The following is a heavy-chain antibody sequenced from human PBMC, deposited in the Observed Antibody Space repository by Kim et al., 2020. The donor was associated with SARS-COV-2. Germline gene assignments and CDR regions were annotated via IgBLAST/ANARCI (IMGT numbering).Heavy chain of an antibody. Sequence: GGSLRLSCAASGFTFSSYGMRWVRQAPGKGLVWVSPISSNGSSTCYADSVKGRFTISRDNAKNTLYLQMNSLRAEDTAVYYCAKDRSHALGRGDGDYWGQGTLVTVSS. CDR1: GFTFSSYG. V-gene: IGHV3-74*01. CDR3: AKDRSHALGRGDGDY. J-gene: IGHJ4*02. CDR2: ISSNGSST. D-gene: IGHD3-10*01.